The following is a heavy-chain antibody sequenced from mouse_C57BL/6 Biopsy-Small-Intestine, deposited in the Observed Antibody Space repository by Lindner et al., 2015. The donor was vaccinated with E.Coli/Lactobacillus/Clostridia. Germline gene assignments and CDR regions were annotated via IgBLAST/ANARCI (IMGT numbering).Heavy chain of an antibody. CDR2: IYPGDGDT. J-gene: IGHJ2*01. V-gene: IGHV1-82*01. Sequence: VQLQESGPELVKPGASVKISCKASGYAFSSSWMNWVKQRPGKGLEWIGRIYPGDGDTNYNGKFKGKATLTADKSSSTAYMQLSSLTSEDSAVYFCAPITTVVPTKFFDFWGQGTALTVSS. CDR1: GYAFSSSW. CDR3: APITTVVPTKFFDF. D-gene: IGHD1-1*01.